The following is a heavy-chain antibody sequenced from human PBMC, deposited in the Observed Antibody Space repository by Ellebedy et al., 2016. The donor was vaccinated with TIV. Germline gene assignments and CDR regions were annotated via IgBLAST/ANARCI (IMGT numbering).Heavy chain of an antibody. CDR1: GFTFGDYA. D-gene: IGHD3-16*02. Sequence: GESLKISXTASGFTFGDYAMSWFRQAPGKGLEWVGFIRSKAYGGTTEYAASVKGRFTISRDDSKSIAYLQMNSLKTEDTAVYYCTRDRVPGDYVWGSYRWVDYWGQGTLVTVSS. V-gene: IGHV3-49*03. CDR2: IRSKAYGGTT. CDR3: TRDRVPGDYVWGSYRWVDY. J-gene: IGHJ4*02.